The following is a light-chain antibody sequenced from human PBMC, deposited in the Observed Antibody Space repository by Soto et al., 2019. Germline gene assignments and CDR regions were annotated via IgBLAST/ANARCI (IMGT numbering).Light chain of an antibody. V-gene: IGKV3-20*01. CDR1: QSVSGSY. Sequence: EIVLTQSPATLSVSAGGTVTLSCRASQSVSGSYLAWYQQKPGQAPRLLIYGASSRATGIPDRFSGTGSGTDFTLTISRLEPEDFAVYYCQQYGSSRRTFGQGTKVDIK. J-gene: IGKJ1*01. CDR3: QQYGSSRRT. CDR2: GAS.